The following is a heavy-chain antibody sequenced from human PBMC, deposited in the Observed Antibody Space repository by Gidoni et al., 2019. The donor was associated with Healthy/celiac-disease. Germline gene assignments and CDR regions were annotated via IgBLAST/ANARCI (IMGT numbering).Heavy chain of an antibody. J-gene: IGHJ6*02. D-gene: IGHD5-12*01. V-gene: IGHV3-30-3*01. CDR1: GFTFSSYA. CDR3: AREGVATITYYDYGMDV. CDR2: ISYDGSNK. Sequence: QVQLVESGGGVVQPGRSLRLSCAASGFTFSSYAMHWVRQAPGKGLEWVAVISYDGSNKYYADSVKGRFTISRDNSKNTLYLQMNSLRAEDTAVYYCAREGVATITYYDYGMDVWGQGTTVTVSS.